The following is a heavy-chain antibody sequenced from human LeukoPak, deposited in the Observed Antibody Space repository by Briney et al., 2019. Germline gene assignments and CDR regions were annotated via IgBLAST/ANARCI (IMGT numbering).Heavy chain of an antibody. CDR1: GGSISSSSYY. D-gene: IGHD6-19*01. V-gene: IGHV4-39*01. CDR3: ARLGEYSSGWYTYWYFDL. Sequence: SETLSLTCTVSGGSISSSSYYWGWIRQPPGKGLEWIGSIYYSGGTYYNPSLKSRVTISVDTSKNQFSLKLSSVTVADTAVYYCARLGEYSSGWYTYWYFDLWGRGTLVTVSS. J-gene: IGHJ2*01. CDR2: IYYSGGT.